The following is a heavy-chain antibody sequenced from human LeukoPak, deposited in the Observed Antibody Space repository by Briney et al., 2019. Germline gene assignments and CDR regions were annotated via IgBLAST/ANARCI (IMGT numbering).Heavy chain of an antibody. V-gene: IGHV3-23*01. CDR1: RFTFSTYA. Sequence: GGSLRLSCAASRFTFSTYAMNWVRQAPGKGLEWVSTIGGSGSSAYYADSVSGRFTISRDNSENTLYLQMNSLRAEDTAVYYCARDGSSGRGYYYYYGMDVWGEGTTVTVSS. D-gene: IGHD1-26*01. CDR3: ARDGSSGRGYYYYYGMDV. CDR2: IGGSGSSA. J-gene: IGHJ6*04.